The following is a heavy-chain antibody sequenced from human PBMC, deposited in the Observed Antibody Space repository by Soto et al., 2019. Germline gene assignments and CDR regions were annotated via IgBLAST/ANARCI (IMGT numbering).Heavy chain of an antibody. V-gene: IGHV1-2*04. Sequence: GASVKVSCKASGYTFSSYYMHWVRQAPGQGLEWMGWINPNSGGTNYAQRFQGWVTMTRDTSISTAYMELSSLRSEDTAVYYCARLWRRNYYDSSGYRIYDAFDIWGKGTMVTVS. D-gene: IGHD3-22*01. CDR3: ARLWRRNYYDSSGYRIYDAFDI. J-gene: IGHJ3*02. CDR2: INPNSGGT. CDR1: GYTFSSYY.